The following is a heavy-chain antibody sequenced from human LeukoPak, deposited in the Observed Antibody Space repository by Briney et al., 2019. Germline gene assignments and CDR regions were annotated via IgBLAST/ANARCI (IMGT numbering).Heavy chain of an antibody. CDR2: IGSSGRTI. V-gene: IGHV3-11*01. J-gene: IGHJ4*02. CDR1: GFTFSDYY. Sequence: GGSLRLSCAASGFTFSDYYMSWIRQAPGKGLEWVSYIGSSGRTIFYADSVKGRFTISRDNAKNSLYLQMNSLRAEDTAVYYCARDYRVHDYVWGXYRYLDYWGQGTLVTVSS. CDR3: ARDYRVHDYVWGXYRYLDY. D-gene: IGHD3-16*02.